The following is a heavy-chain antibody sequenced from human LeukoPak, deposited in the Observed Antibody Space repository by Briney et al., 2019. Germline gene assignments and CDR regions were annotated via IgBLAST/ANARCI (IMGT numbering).Heavy chain of an antibody. V-gene: IGHV1-18*01. CDR2: ISDYNGNT. CDR1: GYTFTSSG. D-gene: IGHD2-15*01. J-gene: IGHJ5*02. Sequence: ASVKVSRKASGYTFTSSGISWGRHTPEQRLEWMASISDYNGNTNYAQKVQGRVSMTTDTYKSKAYMELRSLRSDATDVYYCARARATDDYSGWFDPWGQGTLVTVSS. CDR3: ARARATDDYSGWFDP.